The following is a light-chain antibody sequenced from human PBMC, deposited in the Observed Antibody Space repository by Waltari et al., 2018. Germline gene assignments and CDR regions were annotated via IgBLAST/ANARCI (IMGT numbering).Light chain of an antibody. Sequence: DIQMTQSHSSLSASVGDRVTITCRASQSVNSWLAWYQQKPGKAPKLLIYKASSLEGGVPSRFSGSGSGTEFTLTINSLQPDDSATYYCQQYSTYSTFGQGTKVEIK. CDR1: QSVNSW. V-gene: IGKV1-5*03. CDR2: KAS. J-gene: IGKJ1*01. CDR3: QQYSTYST.